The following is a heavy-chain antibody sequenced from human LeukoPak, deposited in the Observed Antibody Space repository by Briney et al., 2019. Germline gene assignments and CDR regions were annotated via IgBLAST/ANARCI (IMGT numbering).Heavy chain of an antibody. CDR3: ARDSPRSYFDY. CDR1: GFTFSSYW. Sequence: GGSLRLSCAASGFTFSSYWMHWVRQAAGKGLVWVSRINSDGSSTSYADSVKGRFTISRDNAKNTLSLQMNSLRAEDTAVYYCARDSPRSYFDYWGQGTLVTVSS. V-gene: IGHV3-74*01. J-gene: IGHJ4*02. CDR2: INSDGSST.